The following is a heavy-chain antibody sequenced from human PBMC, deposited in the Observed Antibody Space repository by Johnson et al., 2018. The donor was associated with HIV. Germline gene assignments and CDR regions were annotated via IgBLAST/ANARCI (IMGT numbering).Heavy chain of an antibody. CDR1: GFTFSRYA. J-gene: IGHJ3*01. V-gene: IGHV3-30*04. CDR3: ARGSTMRVSALDL. CDR2: ISYDGSNK. Sequence: QVQLVESGGGVVQPGRSLRLSCAASGFTFSRYAMHWVRQAPGKGLEWVAVISYDGSNKYYADSVKGRFTISRDNSKNTLYLQMNSLRAEDTAVYYCARGSTMRVSALDLWGQGTMVTVSS. D-gene: IGHD3-22*01.